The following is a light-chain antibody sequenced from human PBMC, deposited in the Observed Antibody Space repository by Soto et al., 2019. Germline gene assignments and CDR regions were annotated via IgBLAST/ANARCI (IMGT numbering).Light chain of an antibody. J-gene: IGKJ1*01. CDR2: DAS. Sequence: EIVLTQSPGTLSLSPGERATLSCRASQSVSSSFLAWYQQKPGQAPRLLIYDASNRATGIPARFSGSGSGTEFTLTISRLEPEDFAVYYCQQYGTSPQTFGQGTKVDIK. CDR3: QQYGTSPQT. CDR1: QSVSSSF. V-gene: IGKV3-20*01.